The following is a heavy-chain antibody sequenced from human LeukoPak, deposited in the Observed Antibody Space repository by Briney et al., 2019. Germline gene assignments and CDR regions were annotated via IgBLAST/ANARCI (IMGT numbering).Heavy chain of an antibody. V-gene: IGHV4-38-2*02. CDR3: ARDTYYYGSGSYYFDY. Sequence: SETLSLTCTVSGYSISSGYYWGWIRQPPGKGLEWIGTLYHSGSTYYNPSLESRVSVSVDTSWNQFSLKLSSVTAADAAVYYCARDTYYYGSGSYYFDYWGQGTLVTVSS. J-gene: IGHJ4*02. CDR2: LYHSGST. CDR1: GYSISSGYY. D-gene: IGHD3-10*01.